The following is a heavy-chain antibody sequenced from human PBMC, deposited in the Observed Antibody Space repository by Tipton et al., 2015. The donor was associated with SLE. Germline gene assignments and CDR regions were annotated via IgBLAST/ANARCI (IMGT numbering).Heavy chain of an antibody. CDR3: ATEGPLAVAGPRFHY. CDR2: ISYDGSNK. D-gene: IGHD6-19*01. J-gene: IGHJ4*02. CDR1: GFTFSTYA. Sequence: SLRLSCAASGFTFSTYALHWVRQAPGKGLEWVAVISYDGSNKYYADSVKGRFTISRDNSKNTLYLQMNSLRAEDTAVYYCATEGPLAVAGPRFHYWGQGTLVTVSS. V-gene: IGHV3-30*04.